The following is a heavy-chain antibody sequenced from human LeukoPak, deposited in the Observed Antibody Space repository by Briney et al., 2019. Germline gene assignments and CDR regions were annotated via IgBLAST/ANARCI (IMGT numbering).Heavy chain of an antibody. CDR1: GGSISSGGYY. Sequence: SETLSLTCTVSGGSISSGGYYWSWIRQPPGKGLEWIGYIYHSGSTYYNPSLKSRVTISVDRSKSQFSLKLSSVTAADTAVYYCARGSDYYDSSGLSHDAFDIWGQGTMVTVSS. D-gene: IGHD3-22*01. CDR3: ARGSDYYDSSGLSHDAFDI. J-gene: IGHJ3*02. V-gene: IGHV4-30-2*01. CDR2: IYHSGST.